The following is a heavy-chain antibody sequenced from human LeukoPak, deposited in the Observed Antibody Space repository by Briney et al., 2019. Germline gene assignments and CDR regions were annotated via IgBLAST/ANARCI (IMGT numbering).Heavy chain of an antibody. CDR2: ISGSGGST. D-gene: IGHD2-15*01. V-gene: IGHV3-23*01. Sequence: GGSLRLSCAASGFTFNTYAMSWVRQAPGKGREWVSAISGSGGSTYYADSVKGRFTISRDNSKNTLYLQIHSLRAEDTAVYYCAKGKGSSSSSIDWWGQGTLVTVSS. CDR3: AKGKGSSSSSIDW. J-gene: IGHJ4*02. CDR1: GFTFNTYA.